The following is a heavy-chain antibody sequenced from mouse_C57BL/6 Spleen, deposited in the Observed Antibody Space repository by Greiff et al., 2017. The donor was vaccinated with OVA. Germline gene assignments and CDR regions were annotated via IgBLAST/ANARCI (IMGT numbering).Heavy chain of an antibody. CDR3: ARSDYYGSSYRYWYFDV. CDR1: GYAFSSSW. Sequence: QVQLKESGPELVKPGASVKISCKASGYAFSSSWMNWVKQRPGKGLEWIGRIYPGDGDTNYNGKFKGKATLTADKSSSTAYMQLSSLTSEDSAVYFCARSDYYGSSYRYWYFDVWGTGTTVTVSS. V-gene: IGHV1-82*01. CDR2: IYPGDGDT. D-gene: IGHD1-1*01. J-gene: IGHJ1*03.